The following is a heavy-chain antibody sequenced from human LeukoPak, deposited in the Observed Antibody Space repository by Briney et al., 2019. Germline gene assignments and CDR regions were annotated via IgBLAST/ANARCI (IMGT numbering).Heavy chain of an antibody. CDR1: GYTFTGYI. D-gene: IGHD3-3*01. V-gene: IGHV1-2*02. CDR3: AREAGITIFGVVIAWFDP. J-gene: IGHJ5*02. CDR2: INPNSGDT. Sequence: ASVKVSCKASGYTFTGYIMHWVRQAPGQGLEWMGWINPNSGDTKYTQKFQGRVTLTRDTSISTAYMELSRLRSDDTAVYYCAREAGITIFGVVIAWFDPWGQGTLVTVSS.